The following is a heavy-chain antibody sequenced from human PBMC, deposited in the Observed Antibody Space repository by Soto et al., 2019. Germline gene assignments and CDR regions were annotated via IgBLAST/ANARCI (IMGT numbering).Heavy chain of an antibody. V-gene: IGHV4-34*01. J-gene: IGHJ5*02. CDR1: CWSFRGYY. CDR2: INHSGST. Sequence: SETLSLTCAIHCWSFRGYYWSWIRQPPGKGLEWIGEINHSGSTNYNPSLKSRVTISVDTSKNQFSLKLSSVTAADTAVYYCASIYEVNDWFDPWGQGTLVTVS. CDR3: ASIYEVNDWFDP. D-gene: IGHD5-12*01.